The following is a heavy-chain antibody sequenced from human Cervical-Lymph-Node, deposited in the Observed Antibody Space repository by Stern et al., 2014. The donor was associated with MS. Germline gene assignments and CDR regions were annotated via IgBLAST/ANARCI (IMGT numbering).Heavy chain of an antibody. CDR3: ARELHGGNFAS. J-gene: IGHJ4*02. CDR1: GGPFSTYG. V-gene: IGHV1-69*01. Sequence: QVQLVQSGAEVKKPGSSVKVSCKASGGPFSTYGISWVRQAPGKGLEWMGAIVSVCDRSNCAQKFQGRVTITADEVTTTAYLELSSLRSEDTALYYCARELHGGNFASWGQGTLVTVSS. CDR2: IVSVCDRS. D-gene: IGHD4-23*01.